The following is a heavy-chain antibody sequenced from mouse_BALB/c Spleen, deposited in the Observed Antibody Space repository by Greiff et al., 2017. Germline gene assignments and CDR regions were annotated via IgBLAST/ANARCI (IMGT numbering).Heavy chain of an antibody. CDR1: GYSITSDYA. V-gene: IGHV3-2*02. CDR3: ARDCERRYFDY. CDR2: ISDSGST. Sequence: VQLKESGPGLVKPCQSLSLTCTVTGYSITSDYAWKWIRQLPGNKLGWMGYISDSGSTSYNPSLKRRISITRDKSKNQFFLQLNSVTTEDTATYYSARDCERRYFDYWGQGTTLTVSS. D-gene: IGHD1-2*01. J-gene: IGHJ2*01.